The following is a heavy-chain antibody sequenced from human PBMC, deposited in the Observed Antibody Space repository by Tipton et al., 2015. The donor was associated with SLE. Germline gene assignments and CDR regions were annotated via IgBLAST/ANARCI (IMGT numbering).Heavy chain of an antibody. V-gene: IGHV4-61*01. CDR2: IYYSGST. CDR3: SRVVRYFDWPYAFDI. J-gene: IGHJ3*02. Sequence: GLVKPSGTLSLTCAVSGGSISSSNWWSWIRQPPGKGLEWIGYIYYSGSTNYNPSLKSRVTISVDTSKNQFSLKLSTVTTADTAVYYCSRVVRYFDWPYAFDIWGQGTMVTVSS. CDR1: GGSISSSNW. D-gene: IGHD3-9*01.